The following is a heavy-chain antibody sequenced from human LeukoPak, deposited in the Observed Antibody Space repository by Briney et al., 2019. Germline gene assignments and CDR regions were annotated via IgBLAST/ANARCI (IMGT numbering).Heavy chain of an antibody. CDR2: ISYDGSNK. V-gene: IGHV3-30*01. CDR3: ARDGSVFGEFYLDY. CDR1: GFTFSSYA. Sequence: GGSLRLSCAASGFTFSSYAMHWVRQAPGNGLEWVAVISYDGSNKYYADSVKGRFTISRDNSKNTLYLQMNSLRAEDTAVYYCARDGSVFGEFYLDYWGQGTLVTVSS. J-gene: IGHJ4*02. D-gene: IGHD3-10*01.